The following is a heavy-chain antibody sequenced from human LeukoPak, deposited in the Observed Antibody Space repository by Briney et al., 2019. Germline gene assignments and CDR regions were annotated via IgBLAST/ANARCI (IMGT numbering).Heavy chain of an antibody. V-gene: IGHV4-38-2*02. D-gene: IGHD2-21*02. CDR1: GYSISSGYY. J-gene: IGHJ5*02. CDR3: ARDLAYCGGDCYGSWFDP. CDR2: IYHSGST. Sequence: SETLSLTCTVSGYSISSGYYWGWIRQPPGKGLEWIGRIYHSGSTYYNPSLKSRVTISVDTSKNQFSLKLSSVTAADTAVYYCARDLAYCGGDCYGSWFDPWGQGTLVTVSS.